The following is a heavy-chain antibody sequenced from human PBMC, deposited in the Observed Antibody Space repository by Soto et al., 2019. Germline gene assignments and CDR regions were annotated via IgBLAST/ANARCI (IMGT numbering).Heavy chain of an antibody. Sequence: ASVKVSCKASGYTFTGYYIHWVRQAPGQGLEWMGWINPNSGGTNYAQKFQGWVTMTRDTSISTAYMELSRLRSDDTAVYYCARATASWLTYLFGYWGQGTLVTVSS. CDR3: ARATASWLTYLFGY. V-gene: IGHV1-2*04. CDR1: GYTFTGYY. J-gene: IGHJ4*02. CDR2: INPNSGGT. D-gene: IGHD5-12*01.